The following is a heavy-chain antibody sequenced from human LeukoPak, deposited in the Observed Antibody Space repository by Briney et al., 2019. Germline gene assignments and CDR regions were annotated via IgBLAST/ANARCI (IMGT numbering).Heavy chain of an antibody. V-gene: IGHV3-23*01. J-gene: IGHJ6*02. CDR3: ARAGASYAMDV. CDR1: GFTFSNYA. CDR2: LSSSGGDT. Sequence: GGSLRLSCAASGFTFSNYAMSWVRQAPAKGLEWVSALSSSGGDTFYADSVKGRFTISRDNTKNTLYLQMSSLRGDDTAMYYCARAGASYAMDVWGQGTTVTVS. D-gene: IGHD1-14*01.